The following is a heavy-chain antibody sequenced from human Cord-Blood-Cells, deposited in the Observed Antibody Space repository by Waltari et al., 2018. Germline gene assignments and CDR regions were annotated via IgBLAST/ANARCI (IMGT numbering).Heavy chain of an antibody. CDR2: IKQDGSEK. CDR3: ARDPKTLWYFDL. J-gene: IGHJ2*01. Sequence: EVQLVESGGVFVQPGGSLRRSCAASGFPFSCSLMSWVRQAPGKGLEWVANIKQDGSEKYYVDSVKGRFTISRDNAKNSLYLQMNSLRAEDTAVYYCARDPKTLWYFDLWGRGTLVTVSS. V-gene: IGHV3-7*01. CDR1: GFPFSCSL.